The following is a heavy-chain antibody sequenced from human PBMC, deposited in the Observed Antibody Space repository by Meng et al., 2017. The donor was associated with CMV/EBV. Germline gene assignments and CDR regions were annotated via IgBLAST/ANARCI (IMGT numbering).Heavy chain of an antibody. CDR2: ISSSSSYI. CDR3: ARDYGGNSNYYYDMDV. Sequence: GESLKISCAASGFTFSSYSMNWVRQAPGKGLEWVSSISSSSSYIYYADSVKGRFTISRDNAKNSLYLQMNSLRAEDTAVYYCARDYGGNSNYYYDMDVWGQGTTVTVSS. J-gene: IGHJ6*02. D-gene: IGHD4-23*01. V-gene: IGHV3-21*01. CDR1: GFTFSSYS.